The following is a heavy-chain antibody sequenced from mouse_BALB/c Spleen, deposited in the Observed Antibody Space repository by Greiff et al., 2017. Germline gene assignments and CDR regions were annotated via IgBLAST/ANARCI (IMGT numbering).Heavy chain of an antibody. CDR1: GFTFSDYY. CDR3: AREGDYHYFDY. J-gene: IGHJ2*01. Sequence: EVKVVESGGGLVKPGGSLKLSCAASGFTFSDYYMYWVRQTPEKRLEWVATISDGGSYTYYPDSVKGRFTISRDNAKNNLYLQMSSLKSEDTAMYYCAREGDYHYFDYWGQGTTLTVSS. V-gene: IGHV5-4*02. D-gene: IGHD2-4*01. CDR2: ISDGGSYT.